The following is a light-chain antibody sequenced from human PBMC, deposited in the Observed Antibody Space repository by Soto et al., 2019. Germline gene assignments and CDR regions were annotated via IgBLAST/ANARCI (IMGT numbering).Light chain of an antibody. CDR2: DVI. CDR1: SSDVGAYNY. J-gene: IGLJ1*01. Sequence: QSALTQPPSASGSPGQTVAISCTGTSSDVGAYNYVSWYQQHPGKAPKLMIYDVIQRPSGVPARFSGSKSGNTASLTVSGLQPEDEADYYCCSYTTSSTYGFGPGTKVTV. CDR3: CSYTTSSTYG. V-gene: IGLV2-8*01.